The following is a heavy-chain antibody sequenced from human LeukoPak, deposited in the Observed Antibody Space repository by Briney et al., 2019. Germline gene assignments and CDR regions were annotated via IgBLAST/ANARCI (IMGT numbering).Heavy chain of an antibody. Sequence: SETLSLTCTVSGGSISSSSYYWGWIRQPPGKGLEWIGSIYYSGSTYYNPSLKSRVTISVDTSKNQFSLKLSSVTAADTAVYYCARRGLLDDYWGQGTLVTVSS. CDR2: IYYSGST. V-gene: IGHV4-39*07. J-gene: IGHJ4*02. CDR1: GGSISSSSYY. D-gene: IGHD2-15*01. CDR3: ARRGLLDDY.